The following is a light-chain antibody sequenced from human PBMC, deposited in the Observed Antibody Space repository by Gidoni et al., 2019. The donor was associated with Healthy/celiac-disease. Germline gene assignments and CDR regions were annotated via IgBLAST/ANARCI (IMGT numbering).Light chain of an antibody. CDR1: SSNIGSNY. V-gene: IGLV1-47*01. CDR2: RNN. J-gene: IGLJ3*02. Sequence: TISCSGSSSNIGSNYVYWYQQLPGTAPKLLIYRNNQQPSGVPDRFSGSKSGTSASLAISGLRSEDEADYYCAAWDDSLSGGWVFGGGTKLTVL. CDR3: AAWDDSLSGGWV.